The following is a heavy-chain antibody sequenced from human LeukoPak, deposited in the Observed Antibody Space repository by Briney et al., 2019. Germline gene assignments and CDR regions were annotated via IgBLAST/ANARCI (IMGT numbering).Heavy chain of an antibody. D-gene: IGHD6-6*01. CDR1: GYTFPSYF. V-gene: IGHV1-46*01. J-gene: IGHJ4*01. CDR3: ARTAARRFDY. CDR2: INPTGSST. Sequence: ASVKVSCTASGYTFPSYFMHWVRQAPGQGLEWMGIINPTGSSTTYAQKFQGRVTMTRDTSTSTVYMELSSLRSDDTAVYYCARTAARRFDYWGQGTLVTVSS.